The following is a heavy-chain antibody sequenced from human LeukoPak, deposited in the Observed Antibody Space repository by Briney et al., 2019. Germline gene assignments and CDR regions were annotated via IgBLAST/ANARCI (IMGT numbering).Heavy chain of an antibody. D-gene: IGHD2-15*01. Sequence: SETRSLTCTVSGGSISSSSYYWGWIRQPPGKGLEWIGSIYYSGSTYYNPSLKSRVAISVDTSKNQFSLKLSSVTAADTAVYYCATRLGYCSGGNCYYWFDPWGQGALVVVSS. CDR1: GGSISSSSYY. CDR3: ATRLGYCSGGNCYYWFDP. J-gene: IGHJ5*02. V-gene: IGHV4-39*01. CDR2: IYYSGST.